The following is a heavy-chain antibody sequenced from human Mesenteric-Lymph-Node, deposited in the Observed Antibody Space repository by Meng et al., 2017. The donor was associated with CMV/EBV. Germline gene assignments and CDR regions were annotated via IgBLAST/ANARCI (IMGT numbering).Heavy chain of an antibody. CDR3: ARDGPWDGAEFDS. CDR1: GDTFSTYP. Sequence: KASGDTFSTYPINWVRQAPGQGLEWLGSIIPMLGTPNYAQTFQDRVTITADRSTNTAYMEMSSLTSEDTAVYYCARDGPWDGAEFDSWGQGTLVTVSS. V-gene: IGHV1-69*08. J-gene: IGHJ4*02. D-gene: IGHD4-17*01. CDR2: IIPMLGTP.